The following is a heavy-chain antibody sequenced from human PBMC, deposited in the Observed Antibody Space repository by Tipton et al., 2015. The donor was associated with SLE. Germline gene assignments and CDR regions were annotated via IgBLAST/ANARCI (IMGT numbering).Heavy chain of an antibody. D-gene: IGHD2-2*01. Sequence: SLRLSCAASGFTFSSYEMNWVRQAPGKGLEWVSYISSSGSTIYYADSVKGRFTISRDNAKNSLYLQMNSLRAEDTAVYYCATTPYPAAWFDPWGQGTLVTVSS. CDR2: ISSSGSTI. CDR3: ATTPYPAAWFDP. J-gene: IGHJ5*02. V-gene: IGHV3-48*03. CDR1: GFTFSSYE.